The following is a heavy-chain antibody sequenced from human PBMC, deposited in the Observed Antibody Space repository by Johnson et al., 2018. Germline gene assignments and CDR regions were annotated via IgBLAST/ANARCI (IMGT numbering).Heavy chain of an antibody. V-gene: IGHV3-30*04. J-gene: IGHJ6*03. D-gene: IGHD1-1*01. CDR2: ISYDERDK. CDR3: AREGSTGTYSNYYYMDV. Sequence: QVQLVQSGGGVVQPGWSXRLSCAASGVTFRSDAMHWVRQAPGKGLEWVAVISYDERDKIYVDSVKGRFNISRDNSKNTLSLQMNSLRPEDTAVYYCAREGSTGTYSNYYYMDVWGKGTTVTVSS. CDR1: GVTFRSDA.